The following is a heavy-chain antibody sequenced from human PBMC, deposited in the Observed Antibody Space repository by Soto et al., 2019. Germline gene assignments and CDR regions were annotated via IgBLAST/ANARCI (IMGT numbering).Heavy chain of an antibody. V-gene: IGHV4-39*01. CDR2: IYYSGST. D-gene: IGHD2-21*01. CDR1: GGSISSSSYY. Sequence: QLQLQESGPGLVKPSETLSLTCTVSGGSISSSSYYWGWIRQPPGKGLEWIGSIYYSGSTYYNPSLKSRVTISVDTSKNQFSLKLSSVTAADTAVYYCARLRRGVRAAETPLENWFDPWGQGTLVTVSS. J-gene: IGHJ5*02. CDR3: ARLRRGVRAAETPLENWFDP.